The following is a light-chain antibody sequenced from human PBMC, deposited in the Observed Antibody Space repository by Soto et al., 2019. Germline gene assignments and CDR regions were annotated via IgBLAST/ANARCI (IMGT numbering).Light chain of an antibody. CDR2: LDT. Sequence: SYELSQPPSVSVSPGQTASITCSGDKLGAAYACWYQQKPGQSPVLVIYLDTKRPSGIPERFSGSNSWNTATLTISGSQAMDEADYFCQTWDDTTGVVFGGGTKLTVL. CDR1: KLGAAY. V-gene: IGLV3-1*01. CDR3: QTWDDTTGVV. J-gene: IGLJ2*01.